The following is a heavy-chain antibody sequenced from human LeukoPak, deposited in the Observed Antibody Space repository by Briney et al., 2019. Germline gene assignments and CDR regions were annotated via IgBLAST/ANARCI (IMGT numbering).Heavy chain of an antibody. CDR3: ARESLTRFDY. J-gene: IGHJ4*02. V-gene: IGHV3-30-3*01. CDR2: ISYDGSNK. Sequence: GGSLRLSCAASGFTFSSYAMHWVRQAPGKGLEWVAVISYDGSNKYYADSVKGRFTISRDNSKNTLYLQMNSLRAEDTAVYYCARESLTRFDYWGQGTLVTVSS. CDR1: GFTFSSYA.